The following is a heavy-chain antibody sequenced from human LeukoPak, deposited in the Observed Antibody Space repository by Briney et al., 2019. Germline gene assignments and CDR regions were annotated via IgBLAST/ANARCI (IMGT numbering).Heavy chain of an antibody. V-gene: IGHV1-8*01. CDR1: GYTFSSYD. CDR2: MNPSSGNT. D-gene: IGHD5-18*01. J-gene: IGHJ2*01. Sequence: GASVKVSCKAAGYTFSSYDINWVRQAPGQGLEWMGWMNPSSGNTGYTQKFQGRVTMTRDTSISTAYMELSSLRSEDTALYYCARMRGYTYGYWYLHLWGRGTLVTVSS. CDR3: ARMRGYTYGYWYLHL.